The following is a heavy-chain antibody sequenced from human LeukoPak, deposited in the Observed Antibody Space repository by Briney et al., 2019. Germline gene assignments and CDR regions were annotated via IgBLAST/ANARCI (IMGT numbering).Heavy chain of an antibody. D-gene: IGHD6-13*01. Sequence: GASVKVSCKASGYTFTKYGIRWVRQAPGQGLEWMGWISTYNGNTDYAQKFQGRVTMTTDTSTSTAYMELRSLRSDDTAVYYCARDGFSSSWPYYLDFWGQGSLVTVSS. J-gene: IGHJ4*02. V-gene: IGHV1-18*01. CDR2: ISTYNGNT. CDR3: ARDGFSSSWPYYLDF. CDR1: GYTFTKYG.